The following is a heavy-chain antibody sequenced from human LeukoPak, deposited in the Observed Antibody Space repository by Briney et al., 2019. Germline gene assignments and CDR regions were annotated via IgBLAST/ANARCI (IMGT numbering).Heavy chain of an antibody. J-gene: IGHJ4*02. CDR2: IYYSGST. D-gene: IGHD4-11*01. Sequence: PSETLSLTCTVSGGSISSYYWSWIRQPPGKGLEWIGYIYYSGSTSYNPSLKSRVTISVDTSKNQFSLKLSSVTAADTAVYYCARRYSNYFFDYWGQGTLVTVSS. CDR3: ARRYSNYFFDY. V-gene: IGHV4-59*08. CDR1: GGSISSYY.